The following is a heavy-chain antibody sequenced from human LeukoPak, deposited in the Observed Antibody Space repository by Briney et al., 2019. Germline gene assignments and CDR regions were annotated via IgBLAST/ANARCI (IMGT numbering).Heavy chain of an antibody. J-gene: IGHJ4*02. V-gene: IGHV4-61*02. CDR2: IYTSGST. CDR1: GGSISSGSYY. CDR3: SRDWSGSYFDY. D-gene: IGHD3-3*01. Sequence: PSETLSLTCTVSGGSISSGSYYWNWIPQPAGQGLDSIGRIYTSGSTNYNPSLKGRVTISVDTSKNQFSLKLSSVTAADTAVYYCSRDWSGSYFDYWGQGTLVTVSS.